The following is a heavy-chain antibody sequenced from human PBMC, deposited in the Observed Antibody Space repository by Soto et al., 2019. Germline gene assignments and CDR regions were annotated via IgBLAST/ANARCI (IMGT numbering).Heavy chain of an antibody. D-gene: IGHD6-13*01. CDR2: INAGNDIT. CDR3: GRGSFPAGSSYHYGMDV. Sequence: GASVKVSCKASGYTFTSSAIHWVRQAPGQRLEWMGWINAGNDITKYSQRFQGRVTITRDTSASTAYMELSGLISEDTAVYYCGRGSFPAGSSYHYGMDVWGQGTTVTVSS. J-gene: IGHJ6*02. V-gene: IGHV1-3*01. CDR1: GYTFTSSA.